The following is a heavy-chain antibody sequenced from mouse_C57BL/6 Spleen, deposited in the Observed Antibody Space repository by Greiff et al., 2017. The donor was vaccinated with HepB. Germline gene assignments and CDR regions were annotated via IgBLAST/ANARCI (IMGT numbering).Heavy chain of an antibody. Sequence: EVKVVESGGGLVQPGGSMKLSCVASGFTFSNYWMNWVRQSPEKGLEWVAQIRLKSDNYATHYAESVKGRFTISRDDSKSSVYLQMNNLRAEDTGIYYCTGPGGCYFDYWGQGTTLTVSS. V-gene: IGHV6-3*01. J-gene: IGHJ2*01. CDR1: GFTFSNYW. CDR3: TGPGGCYFDY. CDR2: IRLKSDNYAT.